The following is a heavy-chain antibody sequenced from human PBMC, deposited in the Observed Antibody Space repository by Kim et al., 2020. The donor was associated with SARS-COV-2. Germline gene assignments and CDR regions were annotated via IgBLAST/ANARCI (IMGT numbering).Heavy chain of an antibody. Sequence: GGSLRLSCAASGFTFSSYGMHWVRQAPGKGLEWVAVIWYDGSNKYYADSVKGRFTISRDNSKNTLYLQMNSLRAEDMAVYYCARDHEDTAMVFGYWGQGTLVTVSS. J-gene: IGHJ4*02. D-gene: IGHD5-18*01. CDR1: GFTFSSYG. V-gene: IGHV3-33*01. CDR3: ARDHEDTAMVFGY. CDR2: IWYDGSNK.